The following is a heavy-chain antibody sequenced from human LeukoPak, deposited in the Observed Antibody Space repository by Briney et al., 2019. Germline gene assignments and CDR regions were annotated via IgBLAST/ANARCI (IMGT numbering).Heavy chain of an antibody. V-gene: IGHV3-21*01. J-gene: IGHJ4*02. Sequence: GGSLRLSCAASGFTFSSYSMNWVRQAPGKGLEWVSSISSSSSYIYYADSVKGRFTISRDNAKSSLYLQMNSLRAEDTAVYYCARVPRRNCSSTSCYDYWGQGTLVTVSS. CDR1: GFTFSSYS. CDR2: ISSSSSYI. CDR3: ARVPRRNCSSTSCYDY. D-gene: IGHD2-2*01.